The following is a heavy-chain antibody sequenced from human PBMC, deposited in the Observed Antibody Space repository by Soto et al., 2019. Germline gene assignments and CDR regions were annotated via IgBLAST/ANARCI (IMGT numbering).Heavy chain of an antibody. D-gene: IGHD3-3*01. Sequence: SETLSLTCTVSGGSISSGGYYWSWIRQHPGKGLEWIGYIYYSGSTYYNPSLKSRVTISVDTSKNQFSLKLSSVTAADTAVYYCARYKILEWLPLRGFDYWGQGTLVTVS. CDR2: IYYSGST. V-gene: IGHV4-31*03. CDR1: GGSISSGGYY. CDR3: ARYKILEWLPLRGFDY. J-gene: IGHJ4*02.